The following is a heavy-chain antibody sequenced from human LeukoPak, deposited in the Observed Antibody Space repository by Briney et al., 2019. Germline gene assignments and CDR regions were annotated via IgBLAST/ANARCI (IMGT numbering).Heavy chain of an antibody. D-gene: IGHD2-2*01. CDR3: GRHYPRESTADY. V-gene: IGHV5-51*01. J-gene: IGHJ4*02. Sequence: GESLKISLKASGYNFANYWIGWVRQVPGKGLGWIRRIWPGDSAARYTPSFQGQVTMSVDKSITTAYIQWGSLEASNTATYFCGRHYPRESTADYWGQGTLVTVSS. CDR2: IWPGDSAA. CDR1: GYNFANYW.